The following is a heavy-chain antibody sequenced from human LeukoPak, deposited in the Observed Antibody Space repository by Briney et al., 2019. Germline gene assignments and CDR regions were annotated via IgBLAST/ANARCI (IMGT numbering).Heavy chain of an antibody. CDR2: ISSSSSYI. D-gene: IGHD6-19*01. CDR3: ARANLSTTSAIAVAGTGIWFDP. Sequence: PGGSLRLSCAASGFTFSSYSMTWVRQAPGKGLEWVSSISSSSSYIYYADSVKGRFTISRDNAKNSLYLQMNSLRAEDTAVYYCARANLSTTSAIAVAGTGIWFDPWGQGTLVTVSS. V-gene: IGHV3-21*01. J-gene: IGHJ5*02. CDR1: GFTFSSYS.